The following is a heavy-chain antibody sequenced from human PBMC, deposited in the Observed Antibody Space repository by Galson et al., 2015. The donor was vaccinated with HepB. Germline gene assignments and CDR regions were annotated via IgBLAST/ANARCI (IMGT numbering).Heavy chain of an antibody. V-gene: IGHV1-3*01. Sequence: SVKVSCKASGYTFTSYAMHWVRQAPGQRLEWMGWINAGNGNTKYSQKFQGRVTITRDTSASTAYMELSSLRSEDTAVYYCARQYIWGGYRQGNLFDYWGQGTLVTVSS. CDR2: INAGNGNT. CDR1: GYTFTSYA. D-gene: IGHD3-16*02. J-gene: IGHJ4*02. CDR3: ARQYIWGGYRQGNLFDY.